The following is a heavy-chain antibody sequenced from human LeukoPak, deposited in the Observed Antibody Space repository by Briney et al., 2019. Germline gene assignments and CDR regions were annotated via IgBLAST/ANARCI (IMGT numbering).Heavy chain of an antibody. CDR3: ARGRDRAHPTGFEFDV. V-gene: IGHV3-48*03. J-gene: IGHJ4*02. D-gene: IGHD3-3*01. CDR2: ISSSGTTI. Sequence: PGGSLRLSCAASGFTFSSYEMNWVRQAPGKGLEWVSFISSSGTTINQPDSVKGRFTISRDNAKNSVHLQMDNLRVEDTAVYYCARGRDRAHPTGFEFDVWGQGTLVTVSS. CDR1: GFTFSSYE.